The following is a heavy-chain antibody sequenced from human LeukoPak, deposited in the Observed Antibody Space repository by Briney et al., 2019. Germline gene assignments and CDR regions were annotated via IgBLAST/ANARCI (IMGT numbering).Heavy chain of an antibody. Sequence: GASVKVSCKVSGYTLTELSMHWVRQAPGKGLEWMGGFDPEDGETIYAQKFQGRVTMTEDTSTDTAYMELGSLRSEDTAVYYCATGGPYYGGNSPFDYWGQGTLVTVSS. D-gene: IGHD4-23*01. V-gene: IGHV1-24*01. CDR1: GYTLTELS. J-gene: IGHJ4*02. CDR3: ATGGPYYGGNSPFDY. CDR2: FDPEDGET.